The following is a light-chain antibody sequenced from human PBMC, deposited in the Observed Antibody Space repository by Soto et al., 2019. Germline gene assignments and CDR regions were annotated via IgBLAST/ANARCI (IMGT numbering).Light chain of an antibody. V-gene: IGLV1-40*01. CDR1: NYNLGAGYD. CDR2: GNR. J-gene: IGLJ3*02. Sequence: QSVLTQPPSVSGAPGQTVTISCTGNNYNLGAGYDVHWYQQLPGAAPKLVIFGNRNRPSGVPERFSGSKSGTSASLAITGLQAEDEADYYCQAYTYSLTAFVFGGGTKLTVL. CDR3: QAYTYSLTAFV.